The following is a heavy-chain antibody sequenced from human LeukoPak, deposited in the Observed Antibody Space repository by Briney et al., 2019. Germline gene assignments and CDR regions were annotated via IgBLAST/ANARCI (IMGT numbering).Heavy chain of an antibody. V-gene: IGHV4-28*01. CDR2: IYYSGST. CDR1: GYSISSSNW. CDR3: ARSTLQGGLDY. Sequence: SETLSLTCAVSGYSISSSNWWGWIRQPPGKGLEWIGYIYYSGSTYYNPSLKSRVTMSVDTSKNQFSLKLSSVTAVDTAVYYCARSTLQGGLDYWSQGTLVTVSS. J-gene: IGHJ4*02. D-gene: IGHD4-11*01.